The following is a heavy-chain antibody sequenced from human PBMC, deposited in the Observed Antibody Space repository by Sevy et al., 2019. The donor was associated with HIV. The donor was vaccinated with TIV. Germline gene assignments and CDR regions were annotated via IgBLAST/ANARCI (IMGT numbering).Heavy chain of an antibody. CDR3: AKDIVILVGDAFDI. CDR2: ISASGSGSGT. J-gene: IGHJ3*02. Sequence: GGSLRLSCTASGFTFSNYAMNWVRQAPGKGLEWVSGISASGSGSGTYYADSVKGRFTVSRDNSKNTLYLQMNSLRAEDSAVYYCAKDIVILVGDAFDIWGQGTMVTVSS. D-gene: IGHD3-22*01. CDR1: GFTFSNYA. V-gene: IGHV3-23*01.